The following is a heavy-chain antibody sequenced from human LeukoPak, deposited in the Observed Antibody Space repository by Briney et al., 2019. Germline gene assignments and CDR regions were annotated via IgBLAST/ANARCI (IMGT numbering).Heavy chain of an antibody. D-gene: IGHD2-2*01. J-gene: IGHJ4*02. V-gene: IGHV1-3*01. Sequence: ASVKVSCKASGYTFTSYAMHWVRQAPGQRLEWMGWINAGNGNTKYSQKFQGRVTITRDTSASTAYMELSSLRSEDTAVYYCARELAARYCSSTSCRDDYWGQGTLVTVSS. CDR3: ARELAARYCSSTSCRDDY. CDR1: GYTFTSYA. CDR2: INAGNGNT.